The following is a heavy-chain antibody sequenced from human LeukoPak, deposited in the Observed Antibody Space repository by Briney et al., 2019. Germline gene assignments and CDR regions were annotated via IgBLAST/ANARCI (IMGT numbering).Heavy chain of an antibody. V-gene: IGHV4-39*01. CDR2: IYYSGST. CDR3: ARIQALYSSGWYSVYYGMDV. Sequence: SETLSLTCTVSGGSISSSFYYWGWIRQPPGKGLEWIGSIYYSGSTYYNPSLKSRVTISVDTSKNQFSLKLSSVTAADTAVYYCARIQALYSSGWYSVYYGMDVWGQGTTVTVSS. CDR1: GGSISSSFYY. J-gene: IGHJ6*02. D-gene: IGHD6-19*01.